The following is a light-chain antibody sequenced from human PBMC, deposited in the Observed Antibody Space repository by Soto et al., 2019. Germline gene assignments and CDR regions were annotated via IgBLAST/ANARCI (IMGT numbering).Light chain of an antibody. CDR2: DAS. CDR3: QQRNNWPPWT. Sequence: EIVLTQSPATLSLSPGERATLSCRASQSVSSYLAWYQQKPGQAPRLLIYDASNSATGIPARFSGSGAGTDVTLTISSIEPEDVAVYYCQQRNNWPPWTFGQGTKVEIK. J-gene: IGKJ1*01. CDR1: QSVSSY. V-gene: IGKV3-11*01.